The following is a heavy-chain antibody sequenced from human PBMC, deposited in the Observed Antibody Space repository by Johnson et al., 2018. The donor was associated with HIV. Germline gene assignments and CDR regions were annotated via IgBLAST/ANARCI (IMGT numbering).Heavy chain of an antibody. CDR3: ARELRIAARGLAFDI. J-gene: IGHJ3*02. D-gene: IGHD6-6*01. V-gene: IGHV3-7*05. CDR1: GFTFSYYW. CDR2: IKQDGSEK. Sequence: EVQLVESGGGLVQPGGSLRLSCAVSGFTFSYYWMSWVRQAPGKGLEWVANIKQDGSEKYYVDSVKGRFTISRDNAKKSLYLQMNSLRAEDTAVYYCARELRIAARGLAFDIWGQGTMVTVSS.